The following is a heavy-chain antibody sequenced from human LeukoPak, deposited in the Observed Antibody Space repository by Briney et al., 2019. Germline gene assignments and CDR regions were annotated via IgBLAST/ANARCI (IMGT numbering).Heavy chain of an antibody. CDR2: IYYSGST. CDR3: ARGVGIAAFQH. Sequence: PSETLSLTCTVSSGSISSSSYYWGWIRQPPGKGLEWIGSIYYSGSTYYNPSLKSRVTISVDTSKNQFSLKLSSVTAADTAVYYCARGVGIAAFQHWGQGTLVTVSS. D-gene: IGHD6-25*01. V-gene: IGHV4-39*07. CDR1: SGSISSSSYY. J-gene: IGHJ1*01.